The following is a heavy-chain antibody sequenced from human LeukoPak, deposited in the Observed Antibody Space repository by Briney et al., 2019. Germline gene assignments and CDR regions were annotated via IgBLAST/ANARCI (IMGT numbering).Heavy chain of an antibody. CDR3: GGDTAMDLIFDY. D-gene: IGHD5-18*01. CDR2: ISGSGGST. V-gene: IGHV3-23*01. J-gene: IGHJ4*02. Sequence: SGGSLRLSCAASGFTFSSYAMSWVRQAPGKGLEWVSAISGSGGSTYYADSVKGRFTISRDNSKNTLYLQMNSLRAGDTAVYYCGGDTAMDLIFDYWGQGTLVTVSS. CDR1: GFTFSSYA.